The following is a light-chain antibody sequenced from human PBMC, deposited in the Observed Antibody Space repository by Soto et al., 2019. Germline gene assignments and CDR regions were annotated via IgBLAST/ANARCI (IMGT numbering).Light chain of an antibody. CDR1: SSDVGGYNY. V-gene: IGLV2-11*01. J-gene: IGLJ2*01. Sequence: QSALTQPRSVSGSPGQSVTISCTGTSSDVGGYNYVSWYQQHPGKAPKLMIYDVSKRPSGVPDRFSGSKSGNTASLTISGLKAEAGADYSCCSYAGSYTYVVFGGGTKLTV. CDR2: DVS. CDR3: CSYAGSYTYVV.